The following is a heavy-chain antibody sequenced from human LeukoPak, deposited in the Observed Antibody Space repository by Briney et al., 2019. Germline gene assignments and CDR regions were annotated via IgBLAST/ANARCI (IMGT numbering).Heavy chain of an antibody. J-gene: IGHJ5*02. V-gene: IGHV3-23*01. CDR3: ARDGDIVVVPAAPGYWFDP. D-gene: IGHD2-2*01. Sequence: GGSLRLSWAASGFTFSSYAMSWVRQPPGRGREWVSAISGSGGSTYYADSVKGRFTISRDNAKNSLYLQMNSLRAEDTAVYYCARDGDIVVVPAAPGYWFDPWGQGTLVTVSS. CDR2: ISGSGGST. CDR1: GFTFSSYA.